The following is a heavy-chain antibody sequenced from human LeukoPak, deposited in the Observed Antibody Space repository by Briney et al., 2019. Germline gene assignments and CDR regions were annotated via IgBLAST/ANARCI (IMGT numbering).Heavy chain of an antibody. CDR2: IWYDGSNK. CDR3: ARDAATVTPALYYFDY. V-gene: IGHV3-33*08. CDR1: GFTFRSYG. Sequence: GGSLTLSCAASGFTFRSYGMHWVRQARGKGLEGVAVIWYDGSNKYYADSVKGRFAISRDNSKNTLYLQMNSLRAEDTAVYYCARDAATVTPALYYFDYWGQGTLVTVSS. J-gene: IGHJ4*02. D-gene: IGHD4-17*01.